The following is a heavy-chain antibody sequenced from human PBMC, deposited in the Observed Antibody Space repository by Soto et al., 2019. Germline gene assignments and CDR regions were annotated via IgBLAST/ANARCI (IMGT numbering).Heavy chain of an antibody. CDR2: ISAYNGNT. V-gene: IGHV1-18*01. CDR3: ARTLNEWLLGLE. CDR1: GYTFSSYG. J-gene: IGHJ4*02. Sequence: QVKLVQSGGEVKKPGASVKISCKASGYTFSSYGISWVRKAPGQRLEWMGWISAYNGNTNYAQKFQGRVTMTTDTSTSTAYMELRSLRSDDTAIYYCARTLNEWLLGLEWGQGTLVTVSS. D-gene: IGHD3-3*01.